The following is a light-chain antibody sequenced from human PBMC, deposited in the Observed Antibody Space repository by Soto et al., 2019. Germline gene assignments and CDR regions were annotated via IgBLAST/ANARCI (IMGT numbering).Light chain of an antibody. CDR2: EVS. CDR1: SSDVGGYKY. J-gene: IGLJ2*01. V-gene: IGLV2-14*01. CDR3: SSYTTSSTVV. Sequence: QAASVSGSPGQSITISCTGTSSDVGGYKYVSWYQQHPGKAPKLMIYEVSNRPSGVSNRFSGSKSGNTASLTISGLQAEDEADYYCSSYTTSSTVVFGGGTKVTVL.